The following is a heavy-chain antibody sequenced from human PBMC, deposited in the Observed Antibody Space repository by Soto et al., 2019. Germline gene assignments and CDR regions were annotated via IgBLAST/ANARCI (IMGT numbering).Heavy chain of an antibody. Sequence: QVQLVQSGAEVKKPGSSVKVSCKASGGTFSSYTISWVRQAPGQGLEWMGRIIPILGIANYAQKFQGRVTITADKSTSTAYMELSSLRSEDTAVYYCARVRSVDTAMYGVLSYYYYMDVWGKGTTVTVSS. CDR3: ARVRSVDTAMYGVLSYYYYMDV. CDR1: GGTFSSYT. V-gene: IGHV1-69*02. CDR2: IIPILGIA. D-gene: IGHD5-18*01. J-gene: IGHJ6*03.